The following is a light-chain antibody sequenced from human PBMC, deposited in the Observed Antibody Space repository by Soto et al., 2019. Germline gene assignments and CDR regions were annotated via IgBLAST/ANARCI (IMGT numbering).Light chain of an antibody. Sequence: EIVMTQSPATMSVSPGQRATLFCRASQSIGSTLAWYQQKPGQAPRLLIYGASTRATGVPDRIIGSGSGTEFALTIGSLQPEDFVVYFCQQYSSWPLTFGQGTRLDIK. CDR2: GAS. J-gene: IGKJ5*01. CDR1: QSIGST. V-gene: IGKV3-15*01. CDR3: QQYSSWPLT.